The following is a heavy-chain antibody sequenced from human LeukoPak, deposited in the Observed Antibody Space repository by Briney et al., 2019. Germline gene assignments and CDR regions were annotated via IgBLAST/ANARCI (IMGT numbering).Heavy chain of an antibody. V-gene: IGHV3-21*01. CDR2: ISSSSSYI. CDR3: ARNILAVAGTPDY. D-gene: IGHD6-19*01. J-gene: IGHJ4*02. CDR1: GFTFSSYS. Sequence: PGGSLRLSCAASGFTFSSYSMNWVRQAPGKGLEWVSSISSSSSYIYYADSVKGRFTISRDNAKDSLYLQMNSLRAEDTAVYYCARNILAVAGTPDYWGQGTLVTVSS.